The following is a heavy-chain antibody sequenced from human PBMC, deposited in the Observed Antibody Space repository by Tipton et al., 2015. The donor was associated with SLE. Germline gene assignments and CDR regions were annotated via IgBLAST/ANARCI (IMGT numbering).Heavy chain of an antibody. CDR1: GGSISSSSYY. Sequence: TLSLTCTVSGGSISSSSYYWGWIRQPPGKGLEWIGYIYYSGSTNYTPSLKSRVTISVDTSKNQFSLKLSSVTAADTAVYYCARYGRGFYFDYWGQGTLVTVSS. J-gene: IGHJ4*02. CDR2: IYYSGST. CDR3: ARYGRGFYFDY. V-gene: IGHV4-61*05. D-gene: IGHD1-26*01.